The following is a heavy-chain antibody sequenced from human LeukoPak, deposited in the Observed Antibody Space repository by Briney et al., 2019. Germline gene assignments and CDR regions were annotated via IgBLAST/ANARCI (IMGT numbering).Heavy chain of an antibody. CDR2: IIPIFGTA. Sequence: RASVKVSCKASGGTFSSYAISWVRQAPGQGLEWMGGIIPIFGTANYAQKFQGRVTMTRNTSISTAYMELSSLRSEDTAVYYCARAKRGNDYGVSDYWGQGTLVTVSS. J-gene: IGHJ4*02. D-gene: IGHD4-17*01. CDR3: ARAKRGNDYGVSDY. V-gene: IGHV1-69*05. CDR1: GGTFSSYA.